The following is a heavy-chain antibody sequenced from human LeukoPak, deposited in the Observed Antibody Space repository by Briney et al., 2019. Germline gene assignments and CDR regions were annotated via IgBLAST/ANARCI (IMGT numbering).Heavy chain of an antibody. CDR3: ARLGSTVVWDYYYGMDV. CDR1: GGSISSYY. V-gene: IGHV4-59*08. CDR2: IYYSGST. J-gene: IGHJ6*02. Sequence: PSETLSLTCTVSGGSISSYYWSRIRQPPGKGLEWIGYIYYSGSTNYNPSLKSRVTISVDTSKNQFSLKLSSVTAADTAVYYCARLGSTVVWDYYYGMDVWGQGTTVTVSS. D-gene: IGHD4-23*01.